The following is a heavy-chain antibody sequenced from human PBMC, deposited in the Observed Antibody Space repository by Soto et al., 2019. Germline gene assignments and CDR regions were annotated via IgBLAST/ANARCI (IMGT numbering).Heavy chain of an antibody. CDR2: TRNKANSYTT. D-gene: IGHD6-13*01. Sequence: EVQLVESGGGLVQPGGSLRLSCAASGFTFSDHYMDWVRQAPGKGLEWVGRTRNKANSYTTEYAASVKGRFTISRDASNNSLYLQMNSLKTEDTAVYYCASSSSSNFDGRIAPHYWYFDLWGRGTLVTVSS. V-gene: IGHV3-72*01. CDR1: GFTFSDHY. J-gene: IGHJ2*01. CDR3: ASSSSSNFDGRIAPHYWYFDL.